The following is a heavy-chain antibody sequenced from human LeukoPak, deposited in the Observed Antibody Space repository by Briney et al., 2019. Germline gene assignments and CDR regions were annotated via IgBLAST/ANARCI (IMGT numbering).Heavy chain of an antibody. V-gene: IGHV4-34*01. J-gene: IGHJ4*02. CDR3: ASSSGWNYVLN. Sequence: SETLSLTCAVYGGSFSGYYWSWIRQPPGKGLEWIGEINHSGSTNYNPSLKSRVTISVDTSKNQFSLKLSSVTAADTAVYYCASSSGWNYVLNWGQRTLVTVSS. CDR2: INHSGST. CDR1: GGSFSGYY. D-gene: IGHD1-7*01.